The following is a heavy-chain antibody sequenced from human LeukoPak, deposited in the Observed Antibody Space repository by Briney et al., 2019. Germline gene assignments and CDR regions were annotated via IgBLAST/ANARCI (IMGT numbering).Heavy chain of an antibody. D-gene: IGHD5-18*01. Sequence: PSQTLSLTCTVSGGSISSGDYYWSWIRQPPGKGLEWIGYIYYSGSTYYNPSLKSRVTISVDTSKNQFSLKLSSVTAADTAVYYCAIKVGYSYGWYFDYWGQGTLVTVSS. V-gene: IGHV4-30-4*01. CDR2: IYYSGST. J-gene: IGHJ4*02. CDR1: GGSISSGDYY. CDR3: AIKVGYSYGWYFDY.